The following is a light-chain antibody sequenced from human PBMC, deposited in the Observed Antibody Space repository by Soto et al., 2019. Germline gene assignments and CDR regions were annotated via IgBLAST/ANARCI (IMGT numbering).Light chain of an antibody. Sequence: DILLTQPPATLSLSPGGRATLSCRASQSVGGYLAWYQQKPGQAPRLLIYDASNRATGIPARFSGSGSGTDFNLTISSLEPEDFAVYYCQQRANWLLTFGGGTKVDIK. CDR3: QQRANWLLT. J-gene: IGKJ4*01. CDR2: DAS. V-gene: IGKV3-11*01. CDR1: QSVGGY.